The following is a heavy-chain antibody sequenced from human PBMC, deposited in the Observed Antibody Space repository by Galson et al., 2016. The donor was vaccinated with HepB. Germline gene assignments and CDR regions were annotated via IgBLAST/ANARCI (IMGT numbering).Heavy chain of an antibody. D-gene: IGHD3-22*01. CDR2: ILYKGSNK. CDR3: SRAPGYFVESSGHDLAE. Sequence: SLRLSCAASGFTFSNYAMHWVRQAPGKGLEWVAVILYKGSNKYYADSVKGRFTISRDNSKNTLYLQMSSLRVEDTAVYYCSRAPGYFVESSGHDLAEWGQGTLVTVSS. J-gene: IGHJ4*02. V-gene: IGHV3-30*04. CDR1: GFTFSNYA.